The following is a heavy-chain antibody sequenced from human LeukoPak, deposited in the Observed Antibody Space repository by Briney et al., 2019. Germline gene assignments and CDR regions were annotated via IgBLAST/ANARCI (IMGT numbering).Heavy chain of an antibody. J-gene: IGHJ5*02. CDR1: GFSPSTSGVG. V-gene: IGHV2-5*02. CDR2: IYWDDDK. Sequence: SGPTLVKPTQTLTLTCTFSGFSPSTSGVGVGWIRQPPGKALEWLALIYWDDDKRYSPSLKSRLTITKDTSKNQVVLTMTNMDPVDTATYYCAHRLDWNPRERWFDPWGQETLVTVSS. CDR3: AHRLDWNPRERWFDP. D-gene: IGHD1-1*01.